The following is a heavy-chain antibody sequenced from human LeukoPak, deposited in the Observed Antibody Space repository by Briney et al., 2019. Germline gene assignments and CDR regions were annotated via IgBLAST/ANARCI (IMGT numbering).Heavy chain of an antibody. CDR1: GFNFGSYS. Sequence: PGGSLRLSCAASGFNFGSYSMTWVRQAPGKGLEWVSVISADSATTFYADSVKGRFTISRDNSKNTLYLQMNSLRAEDTAIYYCAKDLGGAMIVVVGGQGTLVTVSS. J-gene: IGHJ4*02. CDR3: AKDLGGAMIVVV. V-gene: IGHV3-23*01. CDR2: ISADSATT. D-gene: IGHD3-22*01.